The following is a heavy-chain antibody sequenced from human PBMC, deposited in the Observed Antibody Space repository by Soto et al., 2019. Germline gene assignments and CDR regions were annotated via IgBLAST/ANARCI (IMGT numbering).Heavy chain of an antibody. V-gene: IGHV3-9*01. Sequence: VQLVESGGDLVQPGRSLRLSCAASGFNFNDYGMHWVRQAPGKGLEWVSSISWNSVSIGYADSVKGRFTISRDNAKNSLYLQMNSLRDEDKALYYCAKDMENGYNPYYYYGMDVWGQGTTVTVSS. J-gene: IGHJ6*02. D-gene: IGHD3-10*01. CDR3: AKDMENGYNPYYYYGMDV. CDR2: ISWNSVSI. CDR1: GFNFNDYG.